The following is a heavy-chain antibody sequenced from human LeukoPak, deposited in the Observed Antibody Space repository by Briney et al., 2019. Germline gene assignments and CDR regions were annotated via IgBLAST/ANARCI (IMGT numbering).Heavy chain of an antibody. D-gene: IGHD4-11*01. CDR1: GCTFSSYA. J-gene: IGHJ6*03. Sequence: ASVKVSCKASGCTFSSYAISWVRQAPGQGLEWMGRIIPILGIANYAQKFQGRVTITADKSTSTAYMELSSLRSEDTAVYYCARTTVTTFGVVSNGYYYMDVWGKGTTVTVSS. V-gene: IGHV1-69*04. CDR2: IIPILGIA. CDR3: ARTTVTTFGVVSNGYYYMDV.